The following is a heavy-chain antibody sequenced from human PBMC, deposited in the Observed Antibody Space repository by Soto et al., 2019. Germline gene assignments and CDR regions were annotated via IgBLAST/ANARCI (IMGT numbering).Heavy chain of an antibody. J-gene: IGHJ6*03. D-gene: IGHD3-16*01. CDR3: ARGIRAADYYYYYYYMDV. CDR2: NYYSGST. CDR1: GGSISSYY. V-gene: IGHV4-59*03. Sequence: PSETLSLTCTVSGGSISSYYWSWIRQPPGKGLEWIGYNYYSGSTNYNPSLKSRVTISVDTSKNQFSLKLSSVTAADTAVYYCARGIRAADYYYYYYYMDVWGKGTTVTVSS.